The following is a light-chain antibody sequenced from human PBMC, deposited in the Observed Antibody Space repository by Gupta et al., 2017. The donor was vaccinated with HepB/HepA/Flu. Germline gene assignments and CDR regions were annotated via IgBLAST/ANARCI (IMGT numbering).Light chain of an antibody. CDR1: QSVSHN. Sequence: ETVMTQSPVTPSVSPGNSATLSCRASQSVSHNIAWYRQQPGQAPRLLISGASTRATGVPARFSGSGSVTEFTLTISSLQSEDFAVYFCQQYNNWPVTFGQGTKVEIK. J-gene: IGKJ1*01. CDR2: GAS. V-gene: IGKV3-15*01. CDR3: QQYNNWPVT.